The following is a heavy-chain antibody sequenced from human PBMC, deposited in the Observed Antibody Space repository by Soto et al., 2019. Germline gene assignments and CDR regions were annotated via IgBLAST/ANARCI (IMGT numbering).Heavy chain of an antibody. CDR2: ISFDGSNN. J-gene: IGHJ6*02. Sequence: QMQLVESGGGVVQPGESLRLSCAASGFTFNYYPMHWVRQTPGKGLEWVAVISFDGSNNYYADSMKGRFTISRDNSKNMLYLQMNSLRAEDAAVYYCARLPGALVSVLYIYPLDGREAMSDVDVWGQGTTVSVSS. CDR1: GFTFNYYP. D-gene: IGHD2-21*02. CDR3: ARLPGALVSVLYIYPLDGREAMSDVDV. V-gene: IGHV3-30-3*01.